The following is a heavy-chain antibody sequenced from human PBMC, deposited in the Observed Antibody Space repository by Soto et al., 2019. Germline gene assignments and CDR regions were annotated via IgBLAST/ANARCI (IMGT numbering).Heavy chain of an antibody. CDR2: IIPIPGTA. CDR3: ARSQGSSTSLEIYYYYYYGMDV. CDR1: GGTFSSYA. J-gene: IGHJ6*02. V-gene: IGHV1-69*01. Sequence: QVQLVQSGAEVKKPGSSVKVSCKASGGTFSSYAISWVRQAPGQGLAWMGGIIPIPGTANYAQKFQGRVTITAVDSTRTAYMELSSLRSEDTAVYYCARSQGSSTSLEIYYYYYYGMDVWGQGTTVTVSS. D-gene: IGHD2-2*01.